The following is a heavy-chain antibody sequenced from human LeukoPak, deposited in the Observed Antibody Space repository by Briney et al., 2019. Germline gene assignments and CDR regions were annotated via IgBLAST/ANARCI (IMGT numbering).Heavy chain of an antibody. CDR2: INPNSGDT. J-gene: IGHJ4*02. CDR3: ARDRGRISYYYGSGSYYNFDY. D-gene: IGHD3-10*01. CDR1: GYTFTGYY. V-gene: IGHV1-2*02. Sequence: ASVKVSCKASGYTFTGYYLYWVRQAPGQGLEWMGWINPNSGDTNYAQKFQGRVTMTRDTSINTAYMELSRLRSDDTAVYYCARDRGRISYYYGSGSYYNFDYWGQGTLVTVSS.